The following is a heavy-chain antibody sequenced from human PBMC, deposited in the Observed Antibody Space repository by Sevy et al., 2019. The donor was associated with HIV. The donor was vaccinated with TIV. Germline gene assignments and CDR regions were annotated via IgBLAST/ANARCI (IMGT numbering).Heavy chain of an antibody. CDR1: GYTLTELS. J-gene: IGHJ5*02. Sequence: ASVKVSCKVSGYTLTELSIHWVRQAPGKGLEWLVTFDPEDGKTIYAQNFQGRVTLTTDTSTGTAYMELRSLRSDDTAVYYCARDVDNIRFDPWGQGTLVTVSS. V-gene: IGHV1-24*01. CDR3: ARDVDNIRFDP. CDR2: FDPEDGKT. D-gene: IGHD2-15*01.